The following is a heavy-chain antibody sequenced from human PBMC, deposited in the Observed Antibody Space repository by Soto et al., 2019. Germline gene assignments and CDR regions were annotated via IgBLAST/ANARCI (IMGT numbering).Heavy chain of an antibody. V-gene: IGHV4-30-4*01. D-gene: IGHD3-10*01. CDR1: GGSISSGDYY. Sequence: QVQLQESGPGLVKPSQTLSLTCTVSGGSISSGDYYWSWIRQPPGKGLEWIGYIYYSGSTYYNPSLKSRVTISVDPSKNQFSLKLSSVTAADTAVYYCAREGSGVRGVYNWFDPWGQGTLVTVSS. CDR2: IYYSGST. CDR3: AREGSGVRGVYNWFDP. J-gene: IGHJ5*02.